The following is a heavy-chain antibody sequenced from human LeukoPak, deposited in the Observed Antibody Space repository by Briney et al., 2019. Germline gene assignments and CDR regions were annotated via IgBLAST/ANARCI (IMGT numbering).Heavy chain of an antibody. CDR1: GYSISSGYY. CDR2: IYHSGST. V-gene: IGHV4-38-2*02. J-gene: IGHJ4*02. D-gene: IGHD4-23*01. CDR3: AKEGEDYGGDDY. Sequence: PSETLSLTCTVSGYSISSGYYWGWIRQPPGKGLEWIGSIYHSGSTYYNPSLKSRVTISVDTSKDQFSLKLSSVTAADTAVYYCAKEGEDYGGDDYWGQGTLVTVSS.